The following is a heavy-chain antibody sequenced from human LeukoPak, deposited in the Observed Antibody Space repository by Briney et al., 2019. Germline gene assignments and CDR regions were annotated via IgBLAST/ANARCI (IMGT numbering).Heavy chain of an antibody. Sequence: GGSLRLSCAASGFTFSSYAMSWVRQAPGKGLEWVSAISGSGGSTYYADSVKGRFTISRDNSKNTLYLQMNSLRAEETAVYYCAKDSSVYGSGIIDYWGQGTLVTVSS. CDR1: GFTFSSYA. CDR2: ISGSGGST. D-gene: IGHD3-10*01. V-gene: IGHV3-23*01. CDR3: AKDSSVYGSGIIDY. J-gene: IGHJ4*02.